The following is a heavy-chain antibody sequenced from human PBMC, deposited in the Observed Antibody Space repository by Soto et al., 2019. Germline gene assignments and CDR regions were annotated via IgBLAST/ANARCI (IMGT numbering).Heavy chain of an antibody. CDR2: ISSSSSHT. J-gene: IGHJ4*02. Sequence: GGSLRLSCAASGFVFSDYYMTWIRQAPGKGLEWLTYISSSSSHTNYADSVKGRFTISRDNAKNSVYLQINSLRAEDTAVYYCARRISAHFDYWGQGTLVTVSS. CDR1: GFVFSDYY. CDR3: ARRISAHFDY. V-gene: IGHV3-11*03.